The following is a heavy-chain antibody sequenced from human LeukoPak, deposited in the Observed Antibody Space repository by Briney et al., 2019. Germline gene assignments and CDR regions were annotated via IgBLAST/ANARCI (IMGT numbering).Heavy chain of an antibody. CDR3: ARVNYGSGSYTYYFDY. J-gene: IGHJ4*02. V-gene: IGHV3-21*04. CDR1: GFTFSSYS. CDR2: ISSSSSYI. Sequence: GGSLRLSCAASGFTFSSYSMNWVRQAPGKGLEWVSSISSSSSYIYYADSVKGRFTISRDNAKNSLYLQMNSLRAEDTALYYCARVNYGSGSYTYYFDYWGQGTLGTVSS. D-gene: IGHD3-10*01.